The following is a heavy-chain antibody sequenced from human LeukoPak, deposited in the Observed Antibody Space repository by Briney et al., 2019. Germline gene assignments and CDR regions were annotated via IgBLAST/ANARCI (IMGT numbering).Heavy chain of an antibody. CDR3: AKVLVPVTAVVISLDY. CDR2: ISYDGIGK. CDR1: GFTFSSYG. V-gene: IGHV3-30*18. Sequence: GGSLRLSCAVSGFTFSSYGMHWVRQAPGKGLEWVAMISYDGIGKYYADSVEGRFTISRDNSKNTLYLQMNSLRAEDTAVYYCAKVLVPVTAVVISLDYWGQGTLVTVSS. J-gene: IGHJ4*02. D-gene: IGHD3-22*01.